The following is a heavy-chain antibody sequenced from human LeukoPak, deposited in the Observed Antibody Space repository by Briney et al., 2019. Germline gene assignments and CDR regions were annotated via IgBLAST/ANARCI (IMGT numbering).Heavy chain of an antibody. CDR2: IYTSGST. J-gene: IGHJ4*02. CDR1: GGSISSGNYY. Sequence: SETLSLTCTVSGGSISSGNYYWSWIRQPAGKGLEWIGRIYTSGSTNYNPSLKSRVTISVDTSKNQFSLKLSSVTAADTALYYCARGSGSSWYFYSDYWGQGTLVTVSS. V-gene: IGHV4-61*02. CDR3: ARGSGSSWYFYSDY. D-gene: IGHD6-13*01.